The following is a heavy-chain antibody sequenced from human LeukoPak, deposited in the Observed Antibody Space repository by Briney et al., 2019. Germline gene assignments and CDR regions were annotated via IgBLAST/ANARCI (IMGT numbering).Heavy chain of an antibody. CDR1: GFTFRSHA. CDR3: AKGRDYYGSGPTGYDY. V-gene: IGHV3-23*01. Sequence: GGSLRLSCAASGFTFRSHAMSWVRQAPGKGLEWVSAISSSGGSTYYADSVKGRFTISRDYSKNTLYLQMNSLRAEDTAVYYCAKGRDYYGSGPTGYDYWGQETLVTVSS. CDR2: ISSSGGST. D-gene: IGHD3-10*01. J-gene: IGHJ4*02.